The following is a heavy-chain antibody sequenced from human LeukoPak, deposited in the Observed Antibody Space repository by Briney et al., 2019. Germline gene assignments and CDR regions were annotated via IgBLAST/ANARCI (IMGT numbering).Heavy chain of an antibody. J-gene: IGHJ4*02. CDR1: GFTFRIYG. V-gene: IGHV3-48*04. CDR2: IAHDSTTT. CDR3: ARATRNGYDY. Sequence: GGSLRLSCAASGFTFRIYGMNWVRQAPGKGPEWVSYIAHDSTTTYYKDSVKGRFTMSRDNARTSLYLQMTSLRAEDTAMYYCARATRNGYDYWGQGTLVTVSS. D-gene: IGHD5-24*01.